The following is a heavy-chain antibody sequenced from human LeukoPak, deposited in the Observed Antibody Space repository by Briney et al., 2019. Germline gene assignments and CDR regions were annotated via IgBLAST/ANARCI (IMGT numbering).Heavy chain of an antibody. J-gene: IGHJ4*02. CDR1: GGSISSYY. CDR3: ARRIEPGAFGY. CDR2: IYYSGST. V-gene: IGHV4-59*08. Sequence: PSETLSLTCTVSGGSISSYYWSWIRQPPGKGLEWIGYIYYSGSTNYNPSLKSRVTISEDTSKNQFSLNLRSVTAADTAVYYCARRIEPGAFGYWAQGSLVIVSS. D-gene: IGHD4/OR15-4a*01.